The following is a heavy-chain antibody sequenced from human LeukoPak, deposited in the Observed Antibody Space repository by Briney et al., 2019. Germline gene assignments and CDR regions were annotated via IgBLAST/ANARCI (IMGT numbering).Heavy chain of an antibody. CDR1: GFTFSSYT. J-gene: IGHJ5*01. Sequence: GGSLRLSCAASGFTFSSYTMTWVRQAPGKGLGWVPCISSSSSYIYYGDTLKGRFTISRDNAKNSLYLQMDNLRGEDTAIYYCARALTPASGWLGSWGQGTLVTVSS. CDR2: ISSSSSYI. D-gene: IGHD6-19*01. V-gene: IGHV3-21*01. CDR3: ARALTPASGWLGS.